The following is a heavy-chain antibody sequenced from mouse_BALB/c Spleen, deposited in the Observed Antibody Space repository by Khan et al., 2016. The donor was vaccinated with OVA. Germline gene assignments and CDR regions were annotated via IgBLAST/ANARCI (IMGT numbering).Heavy chain of an antibody. CDR1: GYSITSDYA. D-gene: IGHD1-1*01. V-gene: IGHV3-2*02. CDR3: ARSVTITTVVATDFDY. J-gene: IGHJ2*01. Sequence: EVQLQESGPGLVKPSQSLSLTCTVTGYSITSDYAWNWIRQFPGNKLEWMGYISYSGRTSYNPSLKSRISITRDTSKNQFFLQLNSVTTDDTATXYCARSVTITTVVATDFDYWGQGTTLTVSS. CDR2: ISYSGRT.